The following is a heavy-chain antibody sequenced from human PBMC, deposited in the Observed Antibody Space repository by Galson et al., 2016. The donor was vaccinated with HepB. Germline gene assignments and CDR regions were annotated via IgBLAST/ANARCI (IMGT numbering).Heavy chain of an antibody. V-gene: IGHV3-7*01. CDR3: AKGGRILWDAMDV. CDR2: IKQDGIEK. J-gene: IGHJ6*02. D-gene: IGHD2/OR15-2a*01. Sequence: SLRLSCAASGFTLSSSWMSWVRQAPGGGLEWVANIKQDGIEKYYVDSVKGRFTISSDDAKNSVFLQMNSLRAEDTALYYCAKGGRILWDAMDVWGQGTTVTVSS. CDR1: GFTLSSSW.